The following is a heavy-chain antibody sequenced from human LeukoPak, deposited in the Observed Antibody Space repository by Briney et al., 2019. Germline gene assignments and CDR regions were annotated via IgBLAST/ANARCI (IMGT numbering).Heavy chain of an antibody. CDR2: INPNSGGT. CDR3: ARFLKDAFDI. Sequence: ASVKVSCKASGGTFSSYAISWVRQAPGQGLEWMGWINPNSGGTNYAQKFQGRVTMTRDTSISTAYMELSRLRSDDTAVYYCARFLKDAFDIWGQGTMVTVSS. D-gene: IGHD2/OR15-2a*01. CDR1: GGTFSSYA. J-gene: IGHJ3*02. V-gene: IGHV1-2*02.